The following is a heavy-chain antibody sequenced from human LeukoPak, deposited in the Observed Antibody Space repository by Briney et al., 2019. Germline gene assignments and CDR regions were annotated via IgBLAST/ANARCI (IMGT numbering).Heavy chain of an antibody. V-gene: IGHV3-74*01. CDR1: GFTFSSYW. CDR3: ARLGGYDIFDY. J-gene: IGHJ4*02. D-gene: IGHD5-12*01. Sequence: GGSLRLSCAASGFTFSSYWMHWVRQAPGKGLVWVSRINSDGSSTSYADSVKGRFTISRDNAKNTLYLQMNSLRAEDTAVYYCARLGGYDIFDYWGQGTLVTVSS. CDR2: INSDGSST.